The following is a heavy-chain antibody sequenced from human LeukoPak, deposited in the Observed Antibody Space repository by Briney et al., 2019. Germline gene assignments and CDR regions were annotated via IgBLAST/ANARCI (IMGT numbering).Heavy chain of an antibody. Sequence: SETLSLTCTVSGGSISSSSYYWGWIRQPPGKGLEWIGSIYYSGSTYYNPSLKSRVTISVDTSKNQFSLKLSSVTAADTAVYYCARLLGEYSSGWLPFDYWGQGTLVTVSS. CDR3: ARLLGEYSSGWLPFDY. J-gene: IGHJ4*02. CDR1: GGSISSSSYY. D-gene: IGHD6-19*01. CDR2: IYYSGST. V-gene: IGHV4-39*07.